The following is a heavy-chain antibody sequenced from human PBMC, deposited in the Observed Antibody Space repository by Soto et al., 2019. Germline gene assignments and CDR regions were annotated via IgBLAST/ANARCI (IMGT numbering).Heavy chain of an antibody. CDR1: GGSFSGYY. Sequence: SETLSLTCAVYGGSFSGYYWSWIRQPPGKGLEWIGEINHSGSTNYNPSLKSRVTISVDTSKNQFSLKLSSVTAADTAVYYCARVLDSSSWYGAYYYYYGMDVWGQGTTVTVSS. CDR2: INHSGST. CDR3: ARVLDSSSWYGAYYYYYGMDV. J-gene: IGHJ6*02. D-gene: IGHD6-13*01. V-gene: IGHV4-34*01.